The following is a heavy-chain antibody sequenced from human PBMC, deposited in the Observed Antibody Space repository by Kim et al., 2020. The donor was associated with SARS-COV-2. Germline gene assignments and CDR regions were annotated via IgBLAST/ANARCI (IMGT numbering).Heavy chain of an antibody. CDR1: GGSISSSSYY. Sequence: SETLSLTCTVSGGSISSSSYYWGWIRQPPGKGLEWIGSIYYSGSTYYNPSLKSRVTISVDTSKNQFSLKLSSVTAADTAVYYCARLTILFGVVVPPGYFDYWGQGTLVTVSS. V-gene: IGHV4-39*01. CDR2: IYYSGST. D-gene: IGHD2-2*01. J-gene: IGHJ4*02. CDR3: ARLTILFGVVVPPGYFDY.